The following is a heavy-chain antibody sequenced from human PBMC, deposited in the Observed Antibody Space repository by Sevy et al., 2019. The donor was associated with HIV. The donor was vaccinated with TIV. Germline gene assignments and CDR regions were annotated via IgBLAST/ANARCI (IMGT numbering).Heavy chain of an antibody. D-gene: IGHD3-16*01. CDR1: GFTFSSFW. CDR2: IKQDGSEK. J-gene: IGHJ4*02. Sequence: GGSLLSFAVSGFTFSSFWMSWVRQAPGKGLEWVANIKQDGSEKYYVDSVKGRFTISRENAKNSLYLQMNSLRAEDAAMYYCAKQANWALDYWGQGTLVTVSS. V-gene: IGHV3-7*01. CDR3: AKQANWALDY.